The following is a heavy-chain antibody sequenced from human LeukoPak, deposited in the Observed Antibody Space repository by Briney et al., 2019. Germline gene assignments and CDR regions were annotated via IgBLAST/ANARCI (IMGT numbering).Heavy chain of an antibody. Sequence: GGSLRLFCAASGFTFSNAWMSWVRQAPGKGLEWVGRIKSKTDGGTTDYAAPVKGSFTISRDDSKNTLYLQMNSLKTEDTAVYYCTTVVVPAAPLSYYYGMDVWGKGTTVTVSS. CDR1: GFTFSNAW. D-gene: IGHD2-2*01. CDR3: TTVVVPAAPLSYYYGMDV. CDR2: IKSKTDGGTT. V-gene: IGHV3-15*01. J-gene: IGHJ6*04.